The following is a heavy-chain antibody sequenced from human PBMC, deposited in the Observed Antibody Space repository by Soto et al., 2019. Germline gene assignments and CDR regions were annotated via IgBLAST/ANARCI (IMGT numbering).Heavy chain of an antibody. CDR3: ARLVVVAPVANA. CDR1: GGSISYNSYY. V-gene: IGHV4-39*02. D-gene: IGHD2-2*01. CDR2: IFYTGTT. Sequence: QLKLQESGPGLVKPSETLSLTCSVSGGSISYNSYYWGWIRQPPGKGLEWVGGIFYTGTTYYSPSLKDRVTISVDTSKNSFSLNLTSVTAADTSVYFCARLVVVAPVANAWGQGTLVTVSS. J-gene: IGHJ5*02.